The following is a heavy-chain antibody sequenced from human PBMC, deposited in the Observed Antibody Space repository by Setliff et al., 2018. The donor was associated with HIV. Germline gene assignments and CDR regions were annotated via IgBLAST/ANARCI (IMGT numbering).Heavy chain of an antibody. CDR1: GYSFSDNW. V-gene: IGHV5-51*01. Sequence: GESLKISCKGFGYSFSDNWIGWVRQMPGKGLEWMGIIYPGDSDTRYSPSFQGQVTISADKSISTAYLQWSSLKASDTAMYYCARQEDYYDSSGYYYRWFDPWGQGTLVTVSS. CDR3: ARQEDYYDSSGYYYRWFDP. CDR2: IYPGDSDT. D-gene: IGHD3-22*01. J-gene: IGHJ5*02.